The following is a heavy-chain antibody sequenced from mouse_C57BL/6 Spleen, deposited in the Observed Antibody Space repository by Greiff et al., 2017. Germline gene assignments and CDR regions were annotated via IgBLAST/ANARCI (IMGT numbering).Heavy chain of an antibody. CDR2: IYPGDGDT. J-gene: IGHJ2*01. Sequence: VKLVESGAELVKPGASVKISCKASGYAFSSYWMNWVKQRPGKGLEWIGQIYPGDGDTNYNGKFKGKATLTADKSSSTAYMQLSSLTSEDSAVYFCARRRYGNSYYFDYWGQGTTLTVSS. V-gene: IGHV1-80*01. CDR3: ARRRYGNSYYFDY. D-gene: IGHD2-10*02. CDR1: GYAFSSYW.